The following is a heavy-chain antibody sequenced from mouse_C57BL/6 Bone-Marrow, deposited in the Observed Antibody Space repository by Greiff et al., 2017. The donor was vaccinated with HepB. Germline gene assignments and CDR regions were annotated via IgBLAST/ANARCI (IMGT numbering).Heavy chain of an antibody. Sequence: QVQLQQPGAELVMPGASVKLSCKASGYTFTSYWMHWVKQRPGQGLEWIGEIDPSDSNTNYNQKFKGKSTLTVYKTSSTAYMQLSSLTSEDSAVYDCVSLLREAMDYWGQGTSVTVSA. CDR3: VSLLREAMDY. V-gene: IGHV1-69*01. J-gene: IGHJ4*01. CDR1: GYTFTSYW. D-gene: IGHD1-2*01. CDR2: IDPSDSNT.